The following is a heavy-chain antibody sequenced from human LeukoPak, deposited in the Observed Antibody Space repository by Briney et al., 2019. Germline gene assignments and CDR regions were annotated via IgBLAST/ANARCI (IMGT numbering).Heavy chain of an antibody. Sequence: GESLKISCKGSGYSFTSYWIGWVRQMPGKGLEWMGIIYPDDSDSRYSPSFQGQVTISADKSINTAYLQWSSLKASDTAMYYCARHRTTVVPSDAFDIWGQGTMVTVSS. J-gene: IGHJ3*02. D-gene: IGHD4-23*01. CDR1: GYSFTSYW. CDR3: ARHRTTVVPSDAFDI. V-gene: IGHV5-51*01. CDR2: IYPDDSDS.